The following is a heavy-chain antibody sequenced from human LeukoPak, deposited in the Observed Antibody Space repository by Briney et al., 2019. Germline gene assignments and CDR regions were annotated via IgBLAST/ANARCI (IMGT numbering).Heavy chain of an antibody. Sequence: PSETLSLTCIVSGSSINSGYYWGWIRPPPGKGLEWIETISDRGSTYNNPSLKSRVTISVDTSKNQLSLKLTSVTAADTAVYYCARLPGASRPRYYFDYWGQGTLVTVSS. D-gene: IGHD6-6*01. CDR2: ISDRGST. V-gene: IGHV4-38-2*02. CDR1: GSSINSGYY. CDR3: ARLPGASRPRYYFDY. J-gene: IGHJ4*02.